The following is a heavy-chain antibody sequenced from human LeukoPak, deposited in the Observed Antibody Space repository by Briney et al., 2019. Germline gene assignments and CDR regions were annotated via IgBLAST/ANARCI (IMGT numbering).Heavy chain of an antibody. CDR1: GYTFTSYY. Sequence: ASVKVSCKASGYTFTSYYMHWVRQAPGQGLEWMGIINPSGGSTSYAQKFQGRVTMTRDTSTSTVYMELSSLRSEDTAVYYCARAPRDSSSSNYMRRFDYWGQGTLVTVSS. CDR3: ARAPRDSSSSNYMRRFDY. D-gene: IGHD3-22*01. CDR2: INPSGGST. V-gene: IGHV1-46*01. J-gene: IGHJ4*02.